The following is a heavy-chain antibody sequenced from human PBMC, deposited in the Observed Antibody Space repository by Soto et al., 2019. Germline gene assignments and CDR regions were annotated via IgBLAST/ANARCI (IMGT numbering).Heavy chain of an antibody. Sequence: QVQLQQWGAGLLKPSETLSLTCAVYGGSFSGYYWSWIRQPPGKGLEWIGEINHSGSTNYNPSLKSRVPISVDTSKNQFSLKLSSVTAADTAVYYCARGVTMIVVVSAELDYWGQGTLVTVSS. J-gene: IGHJ4*02. CDR1: GGSFSGYY. V-gene: IGHV4-34*01. CDR2: INHSGST. D-gene: IGHD3-22*01. CDR3: ARGVTMIVVVSAELDY.